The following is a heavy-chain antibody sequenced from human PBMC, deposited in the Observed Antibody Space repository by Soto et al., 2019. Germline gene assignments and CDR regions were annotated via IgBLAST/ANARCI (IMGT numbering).Heavy chain of an antibody. D-gene: IGHD4-17*01. CDR1: GFTFTSSA. V-gene: IGHV1-58*01. Sequence: ASVKVSCKASGFTFTSSAVQWVRQARGQRLEWIGWIVVGSGNTNYAQKFQERVTITRDISTSTAYMELSSLRSEDTAVYYCAAEADGDYVGAFDIWGQGTMVTVSS. CDR2: IVVGSGNT. CDR3: AAEADGDYVGAFDI. J-gene: IGHJ3*02.